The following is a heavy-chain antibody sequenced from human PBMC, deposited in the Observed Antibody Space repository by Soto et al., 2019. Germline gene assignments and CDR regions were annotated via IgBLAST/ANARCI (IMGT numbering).Heavy chain of an antibody. CDR1: GYDFTSYG. V-gene: IGHV1-18*01. D-gene: IGHD2-21*01. CDR2: ISAYNGKR. J-gene: IGHJ3*02. Sequence: QGQLLQSGDEVKKPGASVRVSCRASGYDFTSYGISWVRQAPGQGLEWVSWISAYNGKRDTAQKFQGRVTMTGYTSTDTAHMELGDLTSADTAVYYCARGRIVASIHDAFEIWGQGTMVAVSS. CDR3: ARGRIVASIHDAFEI.